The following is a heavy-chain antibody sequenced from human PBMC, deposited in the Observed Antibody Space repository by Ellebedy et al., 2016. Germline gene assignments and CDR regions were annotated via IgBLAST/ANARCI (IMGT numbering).Heavy chain of an antibody. D-gene: IGHD2-2*01. Sequence: GESLKISXAASGFTFSSYWMSWVRQAPGKGLEWVANIKQDGSEKYYVDSVKGRFTISRDNAKNSLYLQMNSLRAEDTAVYYCARGSDIVVVPAAILDYWGQGTLVTVSS. CDR1: GFTFSSYW. V-gene: IGHV3-7*01. CDR2: IKQDGSEK. CDR3: ARGSDIVVVPAAILDY. J-gene: IGHJ4*02.